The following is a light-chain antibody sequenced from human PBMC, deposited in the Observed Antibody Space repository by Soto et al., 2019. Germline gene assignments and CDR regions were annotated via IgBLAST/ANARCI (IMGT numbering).Light chain of an antibody. CDR1: QSVGNN. CDR3: QQYNGWPIT. CDR2: GAS. J-gene: IGKJ5*01. Sequence: EIVMTQSPGTLSVSPGERVTLSCRASQSVGNNLAWHHQKPGQAPRLLIYGASTRATGFPARFSGSGSGTEFTLTISSLQSEDFAVYYCQQYNGWPITFGQGTRLEIK. V-gene: IGKV3-15*01.